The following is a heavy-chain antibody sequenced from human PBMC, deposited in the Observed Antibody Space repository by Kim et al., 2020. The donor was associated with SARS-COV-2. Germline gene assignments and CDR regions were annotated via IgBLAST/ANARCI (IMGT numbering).Heavy chain of an antibody. CDR1: GFTFSSYA. J-gene: IGHJ6*03. D-gene: IGHD2-2*02. CDR3: AKSGKNQPPYCSSTSCYTNYYYYMDV. V-gene: IGHV3-23*01. CDR2: ISGSGGST. Sequence: GGSLRLSCAASGFTFSSYAMSWVRQAPGKGLEWVSAISGSGGSTYYADSVKGRFTISRDNSKNTLYLQMNSLRAEDTAVYYCAKSGKNQPPYCSSTSCYTNYYYYMDVWGKGTTVTVSS.